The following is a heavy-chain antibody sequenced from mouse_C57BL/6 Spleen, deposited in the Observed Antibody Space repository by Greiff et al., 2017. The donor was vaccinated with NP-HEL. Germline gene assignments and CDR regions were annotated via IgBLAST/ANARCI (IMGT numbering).Heavy chain of an antibody. Sequence: QVQLQQPGAELVMPGASVKLSCKASGYTFTSYWMHWVKQRPGQGLEWIGEIDPSDSYTNYNQKFKGKSTLTVDKSSSTAYMQLSSLTSEDSAVYYCARGDFTTVDYWGQGTTLTVSS. CDR1: GYTFTSYW. V-gene: IGHV1-69*01. D-gene: IGHD1-1*01. CDR3: ARGDFTTVDY. J-gene: IGHJ2*01. CDR2: IDPSDSYT.